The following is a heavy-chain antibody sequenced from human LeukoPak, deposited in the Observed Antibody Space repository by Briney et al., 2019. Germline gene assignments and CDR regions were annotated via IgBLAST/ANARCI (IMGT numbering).Heavy chain of an antibody. D-gene: IGHD2-15*01. J-gene: IGHJ4*02. Sequence: PSETLSLTCTVSGGSISSHYWSWIRQPPGKGLEWIGYIYYSGSTNYNPSLKSRVTISVDTSKNQFSLKLSSVTAADTAVYYWASFPGVATPPRYFDSWAQETLVTVSS. V-gene: IGHV4-59*11. CDR2: IYYSGST. CDR3: ASFPGVATPPRYFDS. CDR1: GGSISSHY.